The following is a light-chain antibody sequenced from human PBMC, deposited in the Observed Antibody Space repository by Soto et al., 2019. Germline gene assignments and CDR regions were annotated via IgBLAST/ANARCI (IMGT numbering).Light chain of an antibody. Sequence: EIVMTQSPATLSVSPGEGATLSCRASQSVNTDLAWYQQKPGQAPRLLIYRASTRATGIPDRFSGSGSGTEFSLTISSLQSEDFAVYYCQQYNNWLTFGGGTKVDIK. CDR1: QSVNTD. J-gene: IGKJ4*01. V-gene: IGKV3-15*01. CDR3: QQYNNWLT. CDR2: RAS.